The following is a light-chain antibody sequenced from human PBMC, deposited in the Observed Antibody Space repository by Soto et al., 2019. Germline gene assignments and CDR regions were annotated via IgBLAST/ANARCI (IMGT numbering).Light chain of an antibody. CDR2: GVS. J-gene: IGLJ2*01. Sequence: QSALTQPASVSGSPGQSISISCTGTSSDVGGRNYVSWYQQHPGKAPKLIIYGVSNRPSGVSYRFSGSKSGNTASLTISGLQAEDEADYYCSSYTRSSTLYVVFGGGTKLTVL. CDR1: SSDVGGRNY. V-gene: IGLV2-14*01. CDR3: SSYTRSSTLYVV.